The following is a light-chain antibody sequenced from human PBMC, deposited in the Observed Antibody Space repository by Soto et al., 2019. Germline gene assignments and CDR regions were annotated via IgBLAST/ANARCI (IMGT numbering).Light chain of an antibody. CDR3: LVSYSGSYV. Sequence: QAVVTQEFSLTVSPGGTVTHTCGSSTGAVTSGHYPYWFQQKPGQAPRTLIYDASNKHSWTPARFSGSLLGGKAALTLSGAQPEDEADYYCLVSYSGSYVFGTGTKLTVL. CDR1: TGAVTSGHY. CDR2: DAS. J-gene: IGLJ1*01. V-gene: IGLV7-46*01.